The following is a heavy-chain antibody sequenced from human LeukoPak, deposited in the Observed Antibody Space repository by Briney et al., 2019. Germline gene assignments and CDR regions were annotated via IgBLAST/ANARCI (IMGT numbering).Heavy chain of an antibody. V-gene: IGHV4-59*01. CDR1: GGSISSYY. CDR2: IYYGGST. D-gene: IGHD6-13*01. Sequence: SETLSLTCTVSGGSISSYYWSWIRQPPGKGLEWIGYIYYGGSTNYNPSLKSRVTISVDTSKNQFSLKLNSVTAADTAVYYCAREYSSTSYYFDYWGQGTLVTVSS. J-gene: IGHJ4*02. CDR3: AREYSSTSYYFDY.